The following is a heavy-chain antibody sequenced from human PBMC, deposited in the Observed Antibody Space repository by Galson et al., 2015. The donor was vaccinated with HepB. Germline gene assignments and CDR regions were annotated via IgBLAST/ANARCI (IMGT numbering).Heavy chain of an antibody. J-gene: IGHJ4*02. CDR1: GYSFTSYW. CDR2: IYPGDSDT. Sequence: LKISCKGSGYSFTSYWIGWVRQMPGKGLEWMGIIYPGDSDTRYSPSFQGQVTISADKSISTAYLQWSSLKASDTAMYYCARRGYGTAMVKTEYYFDYWGQGTLVTVSS. D-gene: IGHD5-18*01. V-gene: IGHV5-51*01. CDR3: ARRGYGTAMVKTEYYFDY.